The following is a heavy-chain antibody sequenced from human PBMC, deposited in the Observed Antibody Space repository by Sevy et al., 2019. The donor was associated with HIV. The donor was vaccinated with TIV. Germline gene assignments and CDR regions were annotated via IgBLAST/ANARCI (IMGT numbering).Heavy chain of an antibody. V-gene: IGHV4-59*08. CDR1: GGSITSLY. Sequence: SETLSLTCTVSGGSITSLYWNWIRQPPGKGLEWIANIYYNGHINYNPSLKSRVTLSLDTSKNQFSLRLSSATAAHTAMYYCAGENAWGRGYSWGQGTLVTVSS. J-gene: IGHJ4*02. CDR3: AGENAWGRGYS. CDR2: IYYNGHI. D-gene: IGHD1-26*01.